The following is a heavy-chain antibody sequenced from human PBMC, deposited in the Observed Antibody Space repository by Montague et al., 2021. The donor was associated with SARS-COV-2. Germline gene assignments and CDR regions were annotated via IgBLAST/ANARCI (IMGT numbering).Heavy chain of an antibody. CDR1: NASIDSYY. D-gene: IGHD2-15*01. J-gene: IGHJ2*01. V-gene: IGHV4-59*01. CDR2: IHYSGRT. CDR3: ARRIVTYYWYFDL. Sequence: SETLSLTCTVSNASIDSYYWSWIRQPPGKGLEYIGYIHYSGRTNYNPSLRSRVTISIDTSKNQFSLKLMSVTAAETAIYFCARRIVTYYWYFDLWGRGTLVTVSS.